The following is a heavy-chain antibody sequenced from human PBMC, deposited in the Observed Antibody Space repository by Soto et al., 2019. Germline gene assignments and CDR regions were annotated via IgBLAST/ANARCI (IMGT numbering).Heavy chain of an antibody. V-gene: IGHV4-31*03. J-gene: IGHJ2*01. CDR2: IYYSGST. D-gene: IGHD4-17*01. Sequence: QVQLQESGPGLVKPSQTLSLTCTVSGGSISSGGYYWSWIRQHPGKGLEWIGYIYYSGSTYYNPSLKSRVTLSVDTSKNQFSLKLSSVTAADTAVYYCARVKSYGDLYWYFDLWGRGTLVTVSS. CDR3: ARVKSYGDLYWYFDL. CDR1: GGSISSGGYY.